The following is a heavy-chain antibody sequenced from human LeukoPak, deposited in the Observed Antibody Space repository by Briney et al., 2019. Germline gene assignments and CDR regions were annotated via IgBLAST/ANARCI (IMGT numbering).Heavy chain of an antibody. J-gene: IGHJ6*03. D-gene: IGHD3-22*01. CDR1: GFTFSSYS. CDR3: ARIYYDSSVLGDDYYYYMDV. V-gene: IGHV3-21*01. Sequence: GGSLRLSCAASGFTFSSYSMNWVRQAPGKGLEWVSSISSSSSYIYYADSVKGRFTISRDNAKNSLYLQMNSLRAEDTAVYYCARIYYDSSVLGDDYYYYMDVWGKGTTVTVSS. CDR2: ISSSSSYI.